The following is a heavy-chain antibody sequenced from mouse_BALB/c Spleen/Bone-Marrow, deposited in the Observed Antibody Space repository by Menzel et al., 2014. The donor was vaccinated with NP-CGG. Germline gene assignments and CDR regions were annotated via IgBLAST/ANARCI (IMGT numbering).Heavy chain of an antibody. CDR3: ARYDGYFDY. CDR1: GYAFTDYL. J-gene: IGHJ2*01. V-gene: IGHV1-54*01. CDR2: INPGSGST. Sequence: QVQLQQSGAELVRPGTSVKVSCKASGYAFTDYLMEWLKQRPGQGLEWIGVINPGSGSTDYNEKFKDMATLTADKSSSTAYMQLSSLTSDDSAVYFCARYDGYFDYWGQGTILTVSS. D-gene: IGHD2-3*01.